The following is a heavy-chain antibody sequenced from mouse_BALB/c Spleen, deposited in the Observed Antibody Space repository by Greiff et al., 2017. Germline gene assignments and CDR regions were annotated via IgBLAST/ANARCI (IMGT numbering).Heavy chain of an antibody. Sequence: VHVKQSGPELVKPGASVKMSCKASGYTFTSYVMHWVKQKPGQGLEWIGYINPYNDGTKYNEKFKGKATLTSDKSSSTAYMELSSLTSEDSAVYYCARGDYRYDLYAMDYWGQGTSVTVSS. CDR3: ARGDYRYDLYAMDY. J-gene: IGHJ4*01. CDR1: GYTFTSYV. D-gene: IGHD2-14*01. CDR2: INPYNDGT. V-gene: IGHV1-14*01.